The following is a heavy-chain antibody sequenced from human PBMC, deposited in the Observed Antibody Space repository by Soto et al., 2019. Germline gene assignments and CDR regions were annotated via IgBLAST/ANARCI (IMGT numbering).Heavy chain of an antibody. D-gene: IGHD1-1*01. V-gene: IGHV3-53*01. CDR3: ATWHEREHAYDV. Sequence: DVQLVESGGGLMQPGESLRLYCAASGLTVSGKKYVAWVSQAPGKGLEWVSALYDVDGSFYADSVKGRFTTSSDSSKTTVYLQMNGLRPDDTAVYYCATWHEREHAYDVWGQGTTVTVSS. CDR1: GLTVSGKKY. J-gene: IGHJ3*01. CDR2: LYDVDGS.